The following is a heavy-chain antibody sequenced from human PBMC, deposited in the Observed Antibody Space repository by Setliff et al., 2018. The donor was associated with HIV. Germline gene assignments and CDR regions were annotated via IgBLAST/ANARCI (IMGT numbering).Heavy chain of an antibody. J-gene: IGHJ6*02. CDR2: IYPNTGGT. D-gene: IGHD6-13*01. Sequence: ASVKVSCKASGGTFSSYAISWVRQAPGQGLEWMGWIYPNTGGTNYAQKFQGRVTMTRDTSTSTVYMELSSLRSEDTAVYYCASSRGSSWYLFNYGMDVWGQGTTVTVSS. CDR1: GGTFSSYA. V-gene: IGHV1-2*02. CDR3: ASSRGSSWYLFNYGMDV.